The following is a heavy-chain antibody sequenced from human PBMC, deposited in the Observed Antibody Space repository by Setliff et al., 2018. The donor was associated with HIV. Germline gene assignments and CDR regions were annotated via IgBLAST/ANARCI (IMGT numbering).Heavy chain of an antibody. Sequence: PGGSLRLSCAASGFSITSYAMSWVRQAPGKGLEWVSGISAGGNRTNYVGSVRGRFTISRDSSKSILYLQLNSLGAEDTALYYCAILGYCNGGSCFGGSTWNYYMDVWGKGTTVTVS. CDR1: GFSITSYA. CDR2: ISAGGNRT. J-gene: IGHJ6*03. D-gene: IGHD2-15*01. V-gene: IGHV3-23*01. CDR3: AILGYCNGGSCFGGSTWNYYMDV.